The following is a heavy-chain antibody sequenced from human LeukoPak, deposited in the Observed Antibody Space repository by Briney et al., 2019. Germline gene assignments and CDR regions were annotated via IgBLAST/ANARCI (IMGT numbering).Heavy chain of an antibody. V-gene: IGHV3-43*02. CDR1: GFIFDNYA. CDR2: ISGDGGST. CDR3: ARESETSGWYDY. J-gene: IGHJ4*02. Sequence: GGSLRISCAAPGFIFDNYAIHWVRQAPGKSLEWVSLISGDGGSTFYADSVRGRFTISRDNTRKSLSLQMSSLRSEDTALYYCARESETSGWYDYWGQGTLVTVSS. D-gene: IGHD6-19*01.